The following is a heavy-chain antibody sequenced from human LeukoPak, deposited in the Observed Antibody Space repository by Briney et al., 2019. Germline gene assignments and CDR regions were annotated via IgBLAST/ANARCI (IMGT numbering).Heavy chain of an antibody. CDR3: ATDQRYAFDY. V-gene: IGHV3-48*02. CDR1: GFSFTDYP. J-gene: IGHJ4*02. D-gene: IGHD3-9*01. CDR2: IRTTAEGAKYA. Sequence: GGSLRLSCATSGFSFTDYPMNWVRQAPGKGLEWISNIRTTAEGAKYAYYADSVKGRVTISRDDGKNTLYLHMNSLRDDDTAVYYCATDQRYAFDYWGQRILVTVSS.